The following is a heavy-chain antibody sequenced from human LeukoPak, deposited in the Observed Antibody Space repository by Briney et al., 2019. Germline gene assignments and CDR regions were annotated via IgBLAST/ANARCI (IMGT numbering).Heavy chain of an antibody. V-gene: IGHV1-18*01. Sequence: ASVKVSCKASGYTFTSYGISWVRQAPGQGLEWMGWISAYNGNTNYAQKLQGRVTMTTDTTTSTAYMELRSLRSDDTAVYYCARDSRVFYYMDVWGKGTTVTVSS. CDR1: GYTFTSYG. CDR3: ARDSRVFYYMDV. CDR2: ISAYNGNT. J-gene: IGHJ6*03. D-gene: IGHD6-6*01.